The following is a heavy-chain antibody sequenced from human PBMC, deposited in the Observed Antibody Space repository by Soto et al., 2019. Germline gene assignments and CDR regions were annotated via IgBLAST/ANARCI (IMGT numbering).Heavy chain of an antibody. CDR3: AREHYDFWSGYYTGSSNYYYYYMDV. V-gene: IGHV1-3*01. CDR1: GYTFTSYA. CDR2: INAGNGNT. D-gene: IGHD3-3*01. Sequence: ASVKGSCKASGYTFTSYAMHWVRQAPGQRLEWMGWINAGNGNTKYSQKFQGRVTITRDTSASTAYMELSSLRSEDTAVYYCAREHYDFWSGYYTGSSNYYYYYMDVWGKGTTVTVSS. J-gene: IGHJ6*03.